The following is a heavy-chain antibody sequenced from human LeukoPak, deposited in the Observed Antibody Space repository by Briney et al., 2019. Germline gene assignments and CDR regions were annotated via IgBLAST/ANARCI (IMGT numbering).Heavy chain of an antibody. J-gene: IGHJ4*02. D-gene: IGHD3-10*01. V-gene: IGHV3-15*01. CDR3: TTGPYDYGSGTYYH. CDR2: IKSKTDGGTT. Sequence: GGSLRLSCAASGFTFSNAWMSWVRQAPGKGQEWVGRIKSKTDGGTTDYAAPVKGRFTISRDDSKNTLYVQMNSLKTEDTAVYYCTTGPYDYGSGTYYHWGQGTLVTVSS. CDR1: GFTFSNAW.